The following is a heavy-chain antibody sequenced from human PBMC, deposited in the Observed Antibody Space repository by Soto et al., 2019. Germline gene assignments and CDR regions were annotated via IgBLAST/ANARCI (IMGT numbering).Heavy chain of an antibody. CDR3: AKGLYDNAPYYYSN. CDR2: ISGSGGTP. CDR1: EFTFSNYV. D-gene: IGHD3-10*01. J-gene: IGHJ4*02. V-gene: IGHV3-23*01. Sequence: EVQLLESGGGLVQPGGSLRLSCAASEFTFSNYVMSWVRQAPGKGLEWVSSISGSGGTPYYGDSVKSRFTISRDNSKDTLYLQMHSLRAEDTAVYFCAKGLYDNAPYYYSNWGQGTLVTVSS.